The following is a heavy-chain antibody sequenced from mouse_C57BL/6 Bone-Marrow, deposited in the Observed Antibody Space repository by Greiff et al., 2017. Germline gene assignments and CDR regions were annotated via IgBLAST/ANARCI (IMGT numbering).Heavy chain of an antibody. CDR3: SSFDGNYFDF. V-gene: IGHV14-4*01. CDR2: FDPEIGDT. D-gene: IGHD2-3*01. Sequence: VQLQQSGAELVRPGASVKLSCTASGFNIKDDYIPWLNQRPEQGLEWIGWFDPEIGDTEYPSKFQGKATITSDPSSNTAYLQLSSLTSEDTAVYYCSSFDGNYFDFWGQGTPLTVAS. CDR1: GFNIKDDY. J-gene: IGHJ2*01.